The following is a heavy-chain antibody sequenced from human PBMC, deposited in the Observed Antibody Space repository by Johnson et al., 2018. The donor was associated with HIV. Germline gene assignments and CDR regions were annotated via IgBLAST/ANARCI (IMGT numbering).Heavy chain of an antibody. CDR1: GFTFSSYA. J-gene: IGHJ3*02. D-gene: IGHD4-11*01. V-gene: IGHV3-30-3*01. Sequence: QVQLVESGGGVVQPGRSLRLSCAASGFTFSSYAMHWVRQDPGKGLEWVAVISYDGSNKYYADSVKGRFTISRDKAKNSLYLQMNSLRAEDTAFYYCAKDLNPLTTLDAFDIWGQGTMVTVSS. CDR3: AKDLNPLTTLDAFDI. CDR2: ISYDGSNK.